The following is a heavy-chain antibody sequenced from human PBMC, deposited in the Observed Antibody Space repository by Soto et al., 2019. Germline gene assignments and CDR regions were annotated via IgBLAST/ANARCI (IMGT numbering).Heavy chain of an antibody. CDR2: INHSGST. J-gene: IGHJ4*02. CDR1: GGSFSGYY. CDR3: ARSAYDFWSGFSYYFDY. D-gene: IGHD3-3*01. V-gene: IGHV4-34*01. Sequence: SETLSLTCAVYGGSFSGYYWSWIRQPPGKGLEWIGEINHSGSTNYNPSLKSRVTISVDTSKNQFSLKLSSVTAADTAVYYCARSAYDFWSGFSYYFDYWGQGTLVTVFS.